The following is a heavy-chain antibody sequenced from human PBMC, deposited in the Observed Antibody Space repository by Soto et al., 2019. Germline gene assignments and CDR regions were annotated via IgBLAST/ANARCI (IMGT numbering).Heavy chain of an antibody. D-gene: IGHD6-13*01. CDR1: GFTFSSYG. CDR2: IWYDGSNK. J-gene: IGHJ6*02. V-gene: IGHV3-33*01. Sequence: QVQLVESGGGVVQPGRSLRLSCAASGFTFSSYGMHWVRQAPGKGLEWVAVIWYDGSNKYYADSVKGRFTISRDNSKNPLYLQMNGLRSEDTAVYYCARALAALGGMDVWGQGTTVTVSS. CDR3: ARALAALGGMDV.